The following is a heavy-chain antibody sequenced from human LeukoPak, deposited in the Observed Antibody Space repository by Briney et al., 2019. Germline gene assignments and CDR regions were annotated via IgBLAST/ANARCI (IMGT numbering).Heavy chain of an antibody. D-gene: IGHD3-16*01. Sequence: GASVKVSCKASGYTFTGYYMHWVRQAPGQGLEWMGWMNPNSGNTGYAQKFQGRVTMTRNTSISTAYMELSSLRSEDTAVYYCARGRLGRHYYYYYYMDVWGKGTTVTISS. CDR1: GYTFTGYY. CDR2: MNPNSGNT. CDR3: ARGRLGRHYYYYYYMDV. V-gene: IGHV1-8*02. J-gene: IGHJ6*03.